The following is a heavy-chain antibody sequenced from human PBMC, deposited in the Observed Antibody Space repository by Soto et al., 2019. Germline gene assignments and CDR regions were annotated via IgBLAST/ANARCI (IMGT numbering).Heavy chain of an antibody. CDR3: ARHPERIAQIGWFDP. Sequence: GGSLRLSCAASGFTFSSYSMNWVRQAPGMGLEWVSYISSSSSTIYYADSVKGRFTISRDNAKNSLYLQMNSLRAEDTAVYYCARHPERIAQIGWFDPWGQGTLVTVSP. CDR2: ISSSSSTI. J-gene: IGHJ5*02. V-gene: IGHV3-48*01. CDR1: GFTFSSYS. D-gene: IGHD6-13*01.